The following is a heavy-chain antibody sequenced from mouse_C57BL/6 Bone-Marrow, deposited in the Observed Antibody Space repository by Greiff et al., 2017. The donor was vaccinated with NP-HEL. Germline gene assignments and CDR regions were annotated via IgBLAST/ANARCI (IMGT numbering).Heavy chain of an antibody. Sequence: QVQLKQSGAELARPGASVKLSCKASGYTFTSYGIRWVKQRTGQGLEWIGEIYPRSGNTYYNEKFKGKATLTADKSSSTAYMQLRSLTSADSAVDYCAREKLEGAWFAYGGQGTLVTVSA. CDR1: GYTFTSYG. CDR2: IYPRSGNT. V-gene: IGHV1-81*01. CDR3: AREKLEGAWFAY. J-gene: IGHJ3*01.